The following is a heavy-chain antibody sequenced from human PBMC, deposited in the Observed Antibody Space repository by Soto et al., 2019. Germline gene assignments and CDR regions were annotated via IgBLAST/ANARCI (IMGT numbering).Heavy chain of an antibody. CDR2: ISAYNGNT. V-gene: IGHV1-18*01. J-gene: IGHJ4*02. CDR1: GYTFTSYG. D-gene: IGHD2-15*01. CDR3: ARGRVRGYCSGGSCHLLFDY. Sequence: QVQLVQSGAEVKKPGASVKVSCKASGYTFTSYGISWVRQAPGQGLEWMGWISAYNGNTNYAQKHQGRVTMTTDATTSTAYMELRSVRSDDTAVYYCARGRVRGYCSGGSCHLLFDYWGQGTLVTVSS.